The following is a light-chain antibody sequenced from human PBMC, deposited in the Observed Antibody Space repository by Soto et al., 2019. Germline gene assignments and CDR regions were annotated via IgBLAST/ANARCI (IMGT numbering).Light chain of an antibody. Sequence: SALTQPASLSASPGQSITLSCPGTSSDVGGSNFVSWYQQHPGKPPKLIIYDVATRPSGVSNRFSGSKSGSTASLIISRLQTEDEADYYCVSFTSSTTYVFGSGTKV. J-gene: IGLJ1*01. CDR2: DVA. V-gene: IGLV2-14*03. CDR1: SSDVGGSNF. CDR3: VSFTSSTTYV.